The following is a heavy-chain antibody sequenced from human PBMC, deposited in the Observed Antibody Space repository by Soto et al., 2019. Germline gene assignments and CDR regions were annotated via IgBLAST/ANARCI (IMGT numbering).Heavy chain of an antibody. D-gene: IGHD1-20*01. J-gene: IGHJ5*02. CDR3: ARVGGITGTTSVGT. Sequence: QVQLQESGPGLVKPSQTLSLTCTVSGGSISSGGYYWSWIRQHPGKGLEWIGYIYYSGSTYYNPARKSRVTISVDTSKNQFSLKLSSVTAADTAVYYCARVGGITGTTSVGTWGQGTLVTVSS. CDR1: GGSISSGGYY. V-gene: IGHV4-31*03. CDR2: IYYSGST.